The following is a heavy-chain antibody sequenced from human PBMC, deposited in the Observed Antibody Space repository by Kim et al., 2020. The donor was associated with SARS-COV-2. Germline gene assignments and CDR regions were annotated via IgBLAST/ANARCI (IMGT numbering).Heavy chain of an antibody. CDR3: AADLKLRYFDWLCFDY. CDR2: ISSSSSYT. D-gene: IGHD3-9*01. J-gene: IGHJ4*02. Sequence: GGSLRLSCAASGFTFSDYYMSWIRQAPGKGLEWVSYISSSSSYTNYAESLKGRFTISRDNAKNSLYLQMNSLRAEDTAVYYCAADLKLRYFDWLCFDYWGQGTMVTVSS. CDR1: GFTFSDYY. V-gene: IGHV3-11*05.